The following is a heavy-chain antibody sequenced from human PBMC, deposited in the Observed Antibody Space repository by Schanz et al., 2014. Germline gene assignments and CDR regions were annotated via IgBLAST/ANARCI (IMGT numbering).Heavy chain of an antibody. D-gene: IGHD3-10*01. CDR2: ISSSGTTI. J-gene: IGHJ6*02. CDR3: ARLPVGYGSGIWDV. CDR1: GFPFRSYT. Sequence: EGQLAESGGGLIQPGGPRRLSCTPSGFPFRSYTMTWSPQAPGKGLEWVSYISSSGTTIYYADSVKGRFTISRDNAKNSLFLQMNSLRVEDTAVYYCARLPVGYGSGIWDVWGQGTSVTVSS. V-gene: IGHV3-48*01.